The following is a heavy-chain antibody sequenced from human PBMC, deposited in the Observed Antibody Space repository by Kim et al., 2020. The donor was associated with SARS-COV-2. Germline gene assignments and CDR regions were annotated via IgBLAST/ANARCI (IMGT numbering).Heavy chain of an antibody. CDR3: AIRYDSSGYYVWYFDY. CDR2: ISAYNGNT. Sequence: ASVKVSCKASGYTFTSYGISWVRQAPGQGLEWMGWISAYNGNTNYAQKLQGRVTVTTDTSTSTAYMELRSLRSDDTAVYYCAIRYDSSGYYVWYFDYWGQGTLVTVSS. J-gene: IGHJ4*02. D-gene: IGHD3-22*01. CDR1: GYTFTSYG. V-gene: IGHV1-18*01.